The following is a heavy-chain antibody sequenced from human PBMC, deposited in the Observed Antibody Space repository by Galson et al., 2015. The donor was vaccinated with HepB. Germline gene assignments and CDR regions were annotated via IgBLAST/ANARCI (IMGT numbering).Heavy chain of an antibody. CDR2: IWYDGTEK. J-gene: IGHJ4*02. Sequence: SLRLSCAASGFIFRSYGIHWVRQAPGKGLEWVALIWYDGTEKQYADFVKGRFTISRDNSKNTLYLQMNSLRAEDTAVYYCARDLRPDGTYYFDQWGQGTLVTVSS. CDR1: GFIFRSYG. D-gene: IGHD1-26*01. V-gene: IGHV3-33*01. CDR3: ARDLRPDGTYYFDQ.